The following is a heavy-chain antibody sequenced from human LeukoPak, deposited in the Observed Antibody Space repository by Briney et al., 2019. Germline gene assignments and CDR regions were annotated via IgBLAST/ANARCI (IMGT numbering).Heavy chain of an antibody. V-gene: IGHV4-59*01. CDR2: IYYSGST. CDR1: GGSFSSYY. J-gene: IGHJ6*04. Sequence: SETLSLTCAVYGGSFSSYYWSWIRQPPGKGLEWIGYIYYSGSTNYNPSLKSRVTISVDTSKNQFSLKLSSVTAADTAVYYCARQEHGDFWSGYYTGRSGMDVWGKGTTVTVSS. CDR3: ARQEHGDFWSGYYTGRSGMDV. D-gene: IGHD3-3*01.